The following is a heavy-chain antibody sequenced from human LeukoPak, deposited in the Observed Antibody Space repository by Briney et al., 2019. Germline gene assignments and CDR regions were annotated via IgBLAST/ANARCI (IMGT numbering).Heavy chain of an antibody. D-gene: IGHD1-26*01. J-gene: IGHJ4*02. CDR2: IHRDGHTA. CDR1: GFSFDDYD. V-gene: IGHV3-43*02. CDR3: AKTRRSGTEYGDFDH. Sequence: TGGSLRLSCAASGFSFDDYDMHWVRQTPGKGLEWVSLIHRDGHTAYYADSVKGRFAISRDNSRRSLYLQINSLRTEDTALYHCAKTRRSGTEYGDFDHWGQGTLVTVSS.